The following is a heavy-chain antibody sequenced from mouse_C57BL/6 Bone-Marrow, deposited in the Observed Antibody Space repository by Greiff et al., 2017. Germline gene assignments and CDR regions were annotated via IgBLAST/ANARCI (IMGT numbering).Heavy chain of an antibody. D-gene: IGHD2-3*01. J-gene: IGHJ3*01. CDR1: GYTFTSYG. V-gene: IGHV1-81*01. Sequence: QVQLQQSGAELARPGASVKLSCKASGYTFTSYGISWVKQRTGQGLEWIGEIYPRSGNTYYNEKFKGKATLTADKSSSTAYMELCSLSSEDSAVYCCAKDGYHGGVAHWGQEILVTVSA. CDR2: IYPRSGNT. CDR3: AKDGYHGGVAH.